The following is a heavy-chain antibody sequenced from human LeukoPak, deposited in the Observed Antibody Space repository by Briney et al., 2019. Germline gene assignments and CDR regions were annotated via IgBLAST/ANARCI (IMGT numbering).Heavy chain of an antibody. D-gene: IGHD5-18*01. CDR3: ARVAGIQLREYYFDY. CDR2: ISSSSSYI. J-gene: IGHJ4*02. Sequence: PGGSLRLSCAASGFTFSSYSMNWVRQAPGKGLVWVSSISSSSSYIYYADSVKGRFTISRDNAKNSLYLQMNSLRAEDTAVYYCARVAGIQLREYYFDYWGQGTLVTVSS. CDR1: GFTFSSYS. V-gene: IGHV3-21*01.